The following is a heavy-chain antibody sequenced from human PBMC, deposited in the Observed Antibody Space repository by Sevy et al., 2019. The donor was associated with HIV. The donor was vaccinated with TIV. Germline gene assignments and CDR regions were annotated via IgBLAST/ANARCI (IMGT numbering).Heavy chain of an antibody. CDR2: INGYNGKT. J-gene: IGHJ4*02. CDR1: GYTFTRYA. D-gene: IGHD3-22*01. V-gene: IGHV1-18*01. CDR3: ARDPYDSSGYYSVRGDY. Sequence: ASVKVSCKASGYTFTRYAISWVRQAPGQGLEWMGWINGYNGKTNYAQNLQGRVTMTTDTSTSTAYMELRSLRSDDTAVYYCARDPYDSSGYYSVRGDYWGQGTLLTVSS.